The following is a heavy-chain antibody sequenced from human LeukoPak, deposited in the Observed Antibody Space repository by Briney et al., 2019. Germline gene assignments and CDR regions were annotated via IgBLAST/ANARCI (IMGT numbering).Heavy chain of an antibody. CDR1: GFTFSSYA. J-gene: IGHJ4*02. V-gene: IGHV3-23*01. D-gene: IGHD6-19*01. CDR2: ISGSGGST. Sequence: PGGSLRLSCAASGFTFSSYAMSWVRQAPGKGLEWVSAISGSGGSTYYADSVKGRFTISRDNSRNTLYLQMNSLRAEDTAVYYCAKDRNGESGYSSGWPAPNFDYWGQGTLVTVSS. CDR3: AKDRNGESGYSSGWPAPNFDY.